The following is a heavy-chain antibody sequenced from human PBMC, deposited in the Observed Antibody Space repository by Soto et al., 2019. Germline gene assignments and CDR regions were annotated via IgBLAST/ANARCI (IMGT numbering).Heavy chain of an antibody. J-gene: IGHJ3*02. CDR3: AKGRRGMDAFDI. V-gene: IGHV3-23*01. Sequence: GGSLRLSCAASGFTFSSYAMNWVRQAPGKGLEWVSAISGSGGSTYNADSVKGRFTISRDNSKNTLYLQMNSLRAEDTAVYYCAKGRRGMDAFDIWGQGTMVTVSS. D-gene: IGHD6-13*01. CDR2: ISGSGGST. CDR1: GFTFSSYA.